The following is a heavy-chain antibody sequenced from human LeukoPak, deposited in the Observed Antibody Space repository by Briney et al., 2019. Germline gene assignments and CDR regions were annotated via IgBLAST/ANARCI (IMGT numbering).Heavy chain of an antibody. CDR3: ARDRTRYCSGGSCYADSNWFDP. V-gene: IGHV1-69*13. Sequence: SVKVSCKPSGGTFSSYAISWVRQAPGQGLEWMGGIIPIFGTANYAQKFQGRVTITADESTSTAYMELSSLRSEDTAVYYCARDRTRYCSGGSCYADSNWFDPWGQGTLVTVSS. CDR1: GGTFSSYA. J-gene: IGHJ5*02. D-gene: IGHD2-15*01. CDR2: IIPIFGTA.